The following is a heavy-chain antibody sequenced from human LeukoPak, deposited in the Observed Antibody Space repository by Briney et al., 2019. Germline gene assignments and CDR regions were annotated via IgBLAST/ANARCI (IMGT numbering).Heavy chain of an antibody. CDR2: INPNSGVT. V-gene: IGHV1-2*02. CDR3: ASPSSGWDSDY. Sequence: ASVEVSCKTSGYTFTGYYMHWVRQAPGQGLEWMGWINPNSGVTNYAQKFQGRVTMTRDTSISTAYMELNRLRSDDTAVYYCASPSSGWDSDYWGQGTLVTVSS. D-gene: IGHD6-19*01. J-gene: IGHJ4*02. CDR1: GYTFTGYY.